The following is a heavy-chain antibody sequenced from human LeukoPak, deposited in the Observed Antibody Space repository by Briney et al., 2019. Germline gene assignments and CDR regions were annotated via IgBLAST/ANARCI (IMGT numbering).Heavy chain of an antibody. D-gene: IGHD6-13*01. J-gene: IGHJ4*02. CDR2: INPNSGGT. Sequence: RGASVKVSCKASGYTFTGYYMHWVRQAPGQGLEWMGRINPNSGGTNYAQKFQGRVTMTRDTSISTAYMELSRLRSDDTAVYYCARDRSGPSGYSSSWVDYWGQGTLVTVSS. CDR1: GYTFTGYY. CDR3: ARDRSGPSGYSSSWVDY. V-gene: IGHV1-2*06.